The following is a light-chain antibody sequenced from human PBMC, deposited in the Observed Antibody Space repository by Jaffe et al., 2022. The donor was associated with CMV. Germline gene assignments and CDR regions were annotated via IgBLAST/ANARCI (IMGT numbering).Light chain of an antibody. CDR3: GSWDNSLTAWV. V-gene: IGLV1-51*02. CDR2: EDS. Sequence: QSVLTQPPSVSAAPGQKVTISCSGSTSNVGNNYVSWYQHLPGTAPKLLIYEDSRRPSGIPDRFSGSKSGTSATLGITGLQTGDEADYYCGSWDNSLTAWVFGGGTKLTVL. CDR1: TSNVGNNY. J-gene: IGLJ3*02.